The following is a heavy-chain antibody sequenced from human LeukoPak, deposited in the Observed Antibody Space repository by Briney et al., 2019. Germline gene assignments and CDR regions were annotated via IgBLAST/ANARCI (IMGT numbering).Heavy chain of an antibody. CDR1: GGSSSGYY. CDR2: INHSGST. Sequence: PSETLSLTCAVYGGSSSGYYWSWIRQPPGKGLEWIGEINHSGSTNYNPSLKSRVTISVDTSKNQFSLKLSSVTAADTAVYYCARGPRLGGIAARPGYYYYYYYMDVWGKGTTVTVSS. CDR3: ARGPRLGGIAARPGYYYYYYYMDV. V-gene: IGHV4-34*01. D-gene: IGHD6-6*01. J-gene: IGHJ6*03.